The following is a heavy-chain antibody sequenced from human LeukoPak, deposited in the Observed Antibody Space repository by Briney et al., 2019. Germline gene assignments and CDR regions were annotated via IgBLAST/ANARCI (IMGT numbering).Heavy chain of an antibody. CDR1: GFTFSSYA. V-gene: IGHV3-30-3*01. CDR3: ARDRYYYDSSGYWGQTSYYYYYGMDV. D-gene: IGHD3-22*01. J-gene: IGHJ6*02. CDR2: ISYDGSNK. Sequence: GGSLRLSCAASGFTFSSYAMHWVRQAPGKGLEWVAVISYDGSNKTYADSVKGRFTISRDNSKNTLYLQMNSLRAEDTAVYYCARDRYYYDSSGYWGQTSYYYYYGMDVWGQGTTVTVSS.